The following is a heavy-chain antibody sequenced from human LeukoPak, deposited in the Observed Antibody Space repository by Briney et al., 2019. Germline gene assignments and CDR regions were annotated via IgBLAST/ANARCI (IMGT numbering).Heavy chain of an antibody. CDR1: GFTFSSYW. CDR2: IKQDGSEK. V-gene: IGHV3-7*01. D-gene: IGHD5-12*01. Sequence: GGSLRLSCAASGFTFSSYWMSWVRQAPGKGLEWVANIKQDGSEKYYVDSVKGRFTISRDNAKNSLYLQMNSLRAEDTAVYYCARDLSSGYDPAFDIWGQGTMVTVSS. CDR3: ARDLSSGYDPAFDI. J-gene: IGHJ3*02.